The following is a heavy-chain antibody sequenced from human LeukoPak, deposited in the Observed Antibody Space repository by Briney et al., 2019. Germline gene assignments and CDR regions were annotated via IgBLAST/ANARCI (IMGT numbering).Heavy chain of an antibody. Sequence: GGSLGLSCAASGFIVNSYAMSWVRQAPGKGLAWVSLIYSDGVTQYADSVKGRFTISRDNSKNTLYLQMNSLRDEDTAVYFCASDRAEGKTWVEFDPWGQGTLVTVSS. CDR2: IYSDGVT. V-gene: IGHV3-66*02. CDR3: ASDRAEGKTWVEFDP. CDR1: GFIVNSYA. J-gene: IGHJ5*02.